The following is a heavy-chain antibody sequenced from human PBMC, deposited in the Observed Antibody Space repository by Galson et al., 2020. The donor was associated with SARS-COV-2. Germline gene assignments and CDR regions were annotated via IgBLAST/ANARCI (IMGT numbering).Heavy chain of an antibody. Sequence: ASVKVSCKASGYTFTGYYMHWVRQAPGQGLEWMGWNNPNSGGPNYAQKFQGRVTMTRDTSLSPAYMELSRLRSDDTAVYYCARDVAIFGVVIMLHYGMDVWGQGTTVTVSS. CDR2: NNPNSGGP. J-gene: IGHJ6*02. CDR3: ARDVAIFGVVIMLHYGMDV. D-gene: IGHD3-3*01. V-gene: IGHV1-2*02. CDR1: GYTFTGYY.